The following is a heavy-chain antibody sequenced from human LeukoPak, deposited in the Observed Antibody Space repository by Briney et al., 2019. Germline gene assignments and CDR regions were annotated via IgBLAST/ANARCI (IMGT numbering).Heavy chain of an antibody. CDR2: IGTAGDT. J-gene: IGHJ4*02. CDR3: ARGNNYYDSSGLDY. V-gene: IGHV3-13*01. D-gene: IGHD3-22*01. Sequence: PGGSLRLSCAASGFTFSSYDMHWVRQATGKGLEWVSAIGTAGDTYYPGSVKGRFTISRESAKNSLYLQMNSLRAGDTAVYYCARGNNYYDSSGLDYWGQGTLVTVSS. CDR1: GFTFSSYD.